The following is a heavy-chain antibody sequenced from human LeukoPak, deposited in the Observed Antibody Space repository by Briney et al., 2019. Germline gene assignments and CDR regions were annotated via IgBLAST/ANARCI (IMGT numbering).Heavy chain of an antibody. V-gene: IGHV3-21*04. CDR2: ISSSSSYI. D-gene: IGHD3-22*01. CDR1: GFTFSSYS. Sequence: GGSLRLSCAASGFTFSSYSMNWVRQAPGKGLEWVSSISSSSSYIYYADSVKGRFTISRDNAKNSLYLQMNSLRAEDTALYYCAKDTARDYDSSGYFQHWGQGTLVTVSS. J-gene: IGHJ1*01. CDR3: AKDTARDYDSSGYFQH.